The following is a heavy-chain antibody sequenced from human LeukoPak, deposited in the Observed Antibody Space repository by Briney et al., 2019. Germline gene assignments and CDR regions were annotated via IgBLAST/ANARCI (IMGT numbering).Heavy chain of an antibody. CDR3: ARVQGVSRPYYSDF. Sequence: AGGSLRLSCAASQFPFSDYYMSWIRQAPGKGLEWISYITSSGSTTYYADSVKGRFTISMDNAKNSLYLQMNSLRADDTAVYYCARVQGVSRPYYSDFWGRGALVTVSS. CDR2: ITSSGSTT. D-gene: IGHD3-10*01. CDR1: QFPFSDYY. J-gene: IGHJ4*02. V-gene: IGHV3-11*01.